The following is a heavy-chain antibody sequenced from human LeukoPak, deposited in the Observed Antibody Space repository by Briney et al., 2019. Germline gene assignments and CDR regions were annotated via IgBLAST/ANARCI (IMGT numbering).Heavy chain of an antibody. Sequence: SETLSLTCTVSGGSISSYYWSWIRQPPGKGLEWIGYIYYSGSTNYNPSLKSRVTISVDTSKNQFSLKLSSVTAADTAVYYCAREPQQQLHAFDIWGQGTMVTVSS. CDR3: AREPQQQLHAFDI. CDR1: GGSISSYY. CDR2: IYYSGST. D-gene: IGHD6-13*01. J-gene: IGHJ3*02. V-gene: IGHV4-59*01.